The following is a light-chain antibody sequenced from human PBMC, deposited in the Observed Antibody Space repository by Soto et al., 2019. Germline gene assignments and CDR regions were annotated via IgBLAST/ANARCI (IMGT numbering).Light chain of an antibody. CDR3: QQSYRTPWT. V-gene: IGKV1-39*01. Sequence: DIQMTQSPSSLYASVGDRVTITCRTSQSISNHLHWYQQTPGKAPNLMIYEASTLQSGVPSRFSGSGSGTDFTLTISSLQPEDFATYYCQQSYRTPWTFGQGTKVDI. CDR1: QSISNH. J-gene: IGKJ1*01. CDR2: EAS.